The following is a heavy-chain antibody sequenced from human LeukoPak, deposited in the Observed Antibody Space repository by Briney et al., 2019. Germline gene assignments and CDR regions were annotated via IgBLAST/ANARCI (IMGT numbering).Heavy chain of an antibody. V-gene: IGHV1-46*01. CDR2: INPSGGST. CDR3: AKSGGYYYGMDV. J-gene: IGHJ6*02. CDR1: GYTFTSYY. Sequence: ASVTVSCKASGYTFTSYYMHWVRQAPGQGLEWMGIINPSGGSTSYAQKFQGRVTVTADESTSTAYIELSSLRSEDTAVYYCAKSGGYYYGMDVWGQGTTVTVSS. D-gene: IGHD3-10*01.